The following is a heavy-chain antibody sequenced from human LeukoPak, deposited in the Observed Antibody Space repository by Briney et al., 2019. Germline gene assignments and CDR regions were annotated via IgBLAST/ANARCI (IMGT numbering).Heavy chain of an antibody. D-gene: IGHD3-22*01. CDR1: GYTFTSYG. Sequence: ASVKVSCKASGYTFTSYGISWVRQAPGQGLEWMGWISAYNGNTNYAQKLQGRVTMTTDTSTSTAYMELRSLRSDDTAVYYCARTYYDSSGYYGTTADYWGQGTLVTVSS. CDR2: ISAYNGNT. J-gene: IGHJ4*02. CDR3: ARTYYDSSGYYGTTADY. V-gene: IGHV1-18*01.